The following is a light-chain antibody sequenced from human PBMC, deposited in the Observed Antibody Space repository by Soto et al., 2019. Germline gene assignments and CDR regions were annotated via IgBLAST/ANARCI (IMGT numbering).Light chain of an antibody. Sequence: EIVLTQSPGTLSLSPGERATLSCRASQSVSNSYLAWYQHRPGQAPRLLIYDASSRATGIPDRFSGSGSGTDFTLTISRLEPEDFAMYYCQQYGRSPPKFTFGHGTKVDIK. V-gene: IGKV3-20*01. CDR2: DAS. CDR1: QSVSNSY. J-gene: IGKJ3*01. CDR3: QQYGRSPPKFT.